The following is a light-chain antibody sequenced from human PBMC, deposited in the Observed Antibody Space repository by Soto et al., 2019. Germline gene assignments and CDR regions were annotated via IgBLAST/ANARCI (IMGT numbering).Light chain of an antibody. CDR2: DAS. J-gene: IGKJ1*01. CDR1: QNINNW. CDR3: QQYSTYSRGA. Sequence: DIQMTQSPATLSASIGDRVTITCRASQNINNWLAWYPLKPGKAPRLLIYDASSLQSGVPSRFSGSGSGTDFTLTISSLQPDDCATYSCQQYSTYSRGAFGQGTKVDI. V-gene: IGKV1-5*01.